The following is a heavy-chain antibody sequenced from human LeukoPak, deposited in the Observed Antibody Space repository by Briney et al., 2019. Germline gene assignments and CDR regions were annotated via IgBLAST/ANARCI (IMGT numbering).Heavy chain of an antibody. Sequence: GGSLRLSCAASGFTFSSYSMNWVRQAPGKGLEWVSSISSSSSYIYYADSVKGRFTISRDNSKNTLYLQMSSLRAEDTALYYCARERIAAVGTGWFDPWGQGTLVTVSS. J-gene: IGHJ5*02. V-gene: IGHV3-21*01. CDR3: ARERIAAVGTGWFDP. CDR2: ISSSSSYI. CDR1: GFTFSSYS. D-gene: IGHD6-13*01.